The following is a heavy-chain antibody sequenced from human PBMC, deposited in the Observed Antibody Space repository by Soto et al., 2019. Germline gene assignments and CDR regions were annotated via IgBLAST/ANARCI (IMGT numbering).Heavy chain of an antibody. J-gene: IGHJ4*02. Sequence: PSETLSLTCAVYGGSFSGYYWSWIRQPPGKGLEWIGEINHSGSTNYNPSLKSRVTISVDTSKNQFSLKLSSVTAADTAVYYCARDLDYYGSGSPPHYWGQGTLVTVPS. CDR3: ARDLDYYGSGSPPHY. D-gene: IGHD3-10*01. CDR2: INHSGST. V-gene: IGHV4-34*01. CDR1: GGSFSGYY.